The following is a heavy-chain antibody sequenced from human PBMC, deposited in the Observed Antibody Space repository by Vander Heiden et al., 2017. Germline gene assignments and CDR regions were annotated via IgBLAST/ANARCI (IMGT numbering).Heavy chain of an antibody. J-gene: IGHJ5*02. Sequence: QVHLVQSGAEVTRPGASVKASCTTSGHTFTNNYLHWVRPAPGQGLEWMGMIVPDGGSTSYAKKFRGRVTMTRDTSTRTLYMELNSLRSEDTAVYYCARASSSFLGSGSNPSPFDPWGQGTLVTVSS. CDR3: ARASSSFLGSGSNPSPFDP. D-gene: IGHD3-10*01. CDR2: IVPDGGST. V-gene: IGHV1-46*03. CDR1: GHTFTNNY.